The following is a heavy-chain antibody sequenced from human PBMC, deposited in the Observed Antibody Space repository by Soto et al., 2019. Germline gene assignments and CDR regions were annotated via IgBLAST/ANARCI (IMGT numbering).Heavy chain of an antibody. CDR1: GFTFSSYA. D-gene: IGHD3-3*01. V-gene: IGHV3-23*01. Sequence: GGSLRLSCTASGFTFSSYAMSWVRQAPGKGLEWVSAISGSGGSTYYADSVKGRFTISRDNSKNTLYLQMNSLRAEDTAVYYCAKDMPNFWSGYYFDYWGQGTLVTVSS. CDR2: ISGSGGST. J-gene: IGHJ4*02. CDR3: AKDMPNFWSGYYFDY.